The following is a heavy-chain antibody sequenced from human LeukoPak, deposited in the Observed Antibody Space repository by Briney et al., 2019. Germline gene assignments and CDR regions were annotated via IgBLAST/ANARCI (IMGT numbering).Heavy chain of an antibody. D-gene: IGHD1-26*01. CDR2: IYYSGGT. Sequence: SETLSLTCTVSGGSISSYYWSWIRQPPGKGLEWIGYIYYSGGTSYNPSLKSRVTISVDTSKEQFSLKLSSVTAADTAFYYCARYIVSYPHDAFDIWGQGTMVTVSS. V-gene: IGHV4-59*01. CDR3: ARYIVSYPHDAFDI. J-gene: IGHJ3*02. CDR1: GGSISSYY.